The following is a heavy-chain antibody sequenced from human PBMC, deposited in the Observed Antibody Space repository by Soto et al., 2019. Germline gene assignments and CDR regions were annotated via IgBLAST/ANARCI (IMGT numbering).Heavy chain of an antibody. CDR2: ISGSGGST. V-gene: IGHV3-23*01. J-gene: IGHJ4*02. D-gene: IGHD2-2*01. CDR1: GFTFCSYA. Sequence: GGSLRLSCAASGFTFCSYAMSWVRQAPGKGLEWVSAISGSGGSTYYADSVKGRFTISRDNSKNTLYLQMNSLRAEDTAVYYCAKRVVVPAASVLLFDYWGQGTLLTVSS. CDR3: AKRVVVPAASVLLFDY.